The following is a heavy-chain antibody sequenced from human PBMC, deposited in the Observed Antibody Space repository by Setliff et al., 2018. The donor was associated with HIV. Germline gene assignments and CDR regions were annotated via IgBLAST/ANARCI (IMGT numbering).Heavy chain of an antibody. V-gene: IGHV1-69*13. J-gene: IGHJ4*02. Sequence: RASVKVSCKASGGTFSSYTISWVRQAPGQGLEWMGGIIPIFGTTNYAQKFQGRVTITADESTSTAYMEMTKLTSDDTAVYYCAKNYFDTSGWSAVDYWGQGTLVTVSS. D-gene: IGHD3-22*01. CDR1: GGTFSSYT. CDR3: AKNYFDTSGWSAVDY. CDR2: IIPIFGTT.